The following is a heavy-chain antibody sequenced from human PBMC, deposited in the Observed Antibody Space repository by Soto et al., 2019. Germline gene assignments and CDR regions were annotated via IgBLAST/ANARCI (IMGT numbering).Heavy chain of an antibody. CDR1: GFIFKNYP. Sequence: EVKLLQSGGGVVPPGGSLRLSCATSGFIFKNYPMTWVRQAPGKGLEWVSSISSTAGRTSSYADSVKGRFAISRDFSDNTVYLQMNNLRVDDTAVYFCAKGVLSFHYGMEVWGQGTTVIVSS. CDR3: AKGVLSFHYGMEV. J-gene: IGHJ6*02. V-gene: IGHV3-23*01. D-gene: IGHD3-10*01. CDR2: ISSTAGRTS.